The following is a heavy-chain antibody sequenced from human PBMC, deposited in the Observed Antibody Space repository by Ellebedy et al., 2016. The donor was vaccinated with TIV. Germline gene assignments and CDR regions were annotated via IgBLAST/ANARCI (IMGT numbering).Heavy chain of an antibody. CDR3: AKPLSSGSYPFDY. V-gene: IGHV3-30*18. J-gene: IGHJ4*02. D-gene: IGHD3-10*01. CDR2: ISYDGSAK. Sequence: GESLKISCAVSGFTFSSYGMHWVRQAPGKGLEWVAVISYDGSAKYYADSVKGRFTISRDNSKNTLYLQMSSLRAEDTAVYYCAKPLSSGSYPFDYWGQGTPVTVSS. CDR1: GFTFSSYG.